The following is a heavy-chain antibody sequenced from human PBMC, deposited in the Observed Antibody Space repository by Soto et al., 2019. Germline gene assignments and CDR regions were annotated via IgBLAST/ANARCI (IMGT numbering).Heavy chain of an antibody. CDR2: IYYSGST. CDR1: GGSINSSSYY. V-gene: IGHV4-39*01. Sequence: PSETLSLTCTVSGGSINSSSYYWGWIRQPPGKGLEWIGSIYYSGSTYYNPSLKSRVTISVDTSKNQFSLKLSSVTAADTAVYYCARSGYSSGWYEYRGWFDPWGQGTLVTVSS. J-gene: IGHJ5*02. CDR3: ARSGYSSGWYEYRGWFDP. D-gene: IGHD6-19*01.